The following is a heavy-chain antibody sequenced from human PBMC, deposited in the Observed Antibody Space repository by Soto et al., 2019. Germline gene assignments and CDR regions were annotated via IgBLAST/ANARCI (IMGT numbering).Heavy chain of an antibody. CDR3: ARDLYGDLLDY. CDR2: IYHSGST. D-gene: IGHD4-17*01. CDR1: GGSISSGGYS. J-gene: IGHJ4*02. Sequence: SETLSLTCAVSGGSISSGGYSWSWIRQPPGKGLEWIGYIYHSGSTYYNPSLKSRVTISVDTSKNQFSLKLSSVTAADTAVYYCARDLYGDLLDYWGQGTLVTVSS. V-gene: IGHV4-30-2*01.